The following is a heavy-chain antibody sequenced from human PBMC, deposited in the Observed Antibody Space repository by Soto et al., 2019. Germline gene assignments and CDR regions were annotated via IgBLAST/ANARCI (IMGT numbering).Heavy chain of an antibody. CDR3: ARGNHRWLQLWYFDL. CDR1: GGTVSSYT. J-gene: IGHJ2*01. V-gene: IGHV1-69*12. Sequence: QVQLVQSGAEVKKPGSSVTVSCKASGGTVSSYTISWVRQAPGQGLEWMGGFIPIFGTANYAQKFQGRVTIPADESTSTAYMELSSLRSEDTAVYYCARGNHRWLQLWYFDLWGRGTLVTVSS. CDR2: FIPIFGTA. D-gene: IGHD5-12*01.